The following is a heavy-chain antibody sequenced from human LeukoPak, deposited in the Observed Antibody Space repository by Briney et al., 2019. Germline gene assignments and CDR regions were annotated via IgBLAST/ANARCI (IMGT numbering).Heavy chain of an antibody. D-gene: IGHD3-22*01. J-gene: IGHJ4*02. CDR2: IYYSGST. CDR3: AIHYYGSSGLEDY. CDR1: GGSISSSSYY. V-gene: IGHV4-39*01. Sequence: SETLSLTCTVSGGSISSSSYYWGWIRQPPGKGLEWIGSIYYSGSTYYNPSLKSRVTISVDTSKNQFSLKLSSVTAADTAVYYCAIHYYGSSGLEDYWGQGTLVTVSS.